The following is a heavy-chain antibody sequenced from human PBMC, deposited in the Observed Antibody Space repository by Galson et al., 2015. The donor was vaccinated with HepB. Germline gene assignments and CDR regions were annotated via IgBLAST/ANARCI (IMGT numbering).Heavy chain of an antibody. V-gene: IGHV3-11*01. CDR1: GFAFSDYY. Sequence: SLRLSCAASGFAFSDYYMIWIRQAPGKGLEWVSSITSSGNTIYYADSVKGRFTISRDNAKNSLYLQMNSLRAEDTAVYYCGRSPLPDYWGQGTLVIVSS. CDR3: GRSPLPDY. CDR2: ITSSGNTI. J-gene: IGHJ4*02.